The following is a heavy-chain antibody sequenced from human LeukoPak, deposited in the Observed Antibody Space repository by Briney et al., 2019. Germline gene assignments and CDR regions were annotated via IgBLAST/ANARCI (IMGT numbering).Heavy chain of an antibody. J-gene: IGHJ4*02. Sequence: GGSLRLSCSASGFTFTRHAMHWVRQAPGKGLEWVAFIRYDGSNKYYADSVKGRFTISRDNSKNTLYLQMNSLRAEDTAVYYCAKDRRYSSGWSLPYFDYWGQGTLVTVSS. CDR2: IRYDGSNK. D-gene: IGHD6-19*01. CDR3: AKDRRYSSGWSLPYFDY. V-gene: IGHV3-30*02. CDR1: GFTFTRHA.